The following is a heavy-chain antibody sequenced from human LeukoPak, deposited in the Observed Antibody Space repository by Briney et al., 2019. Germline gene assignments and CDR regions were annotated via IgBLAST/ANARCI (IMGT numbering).Heavy chain of an antibody. CDR1: GGTFSSYA. CDR3: ARASGDHFDY. D-gene: IGHD4-17*01. J-gene: IGHJ4*02. V-gene: IGHV1-69*04. CDR2: IFPIFGIA. Sequence: SVKVSCKASGGTFSSYAISWVRQAPGQGLEWMGRIFPIFGIANYAQKFQGRVTITADKSTSTAYMELSSLRSEDTAVYYCARASGDHFDYWGQGTLVTVSS.